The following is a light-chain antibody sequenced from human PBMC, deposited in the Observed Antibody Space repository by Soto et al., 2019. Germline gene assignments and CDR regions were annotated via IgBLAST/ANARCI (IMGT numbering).Light chain of an antibody. CDR1: QSISSW. CDR2: SAR. Sequence: DIQMTQSPSTLSASVGDRVTITCRASQSISSWLAWYQQKPGKAPKILIYSARNLQSGVPSMFSGSGSGTDFTLTISSLQPEDSATYYCQQSYTTTITFGQGTRLEIK. V-gene: IGKV1-39*01. J-gene: IGKJ5*01. CDR3: QQSYTTTIT.